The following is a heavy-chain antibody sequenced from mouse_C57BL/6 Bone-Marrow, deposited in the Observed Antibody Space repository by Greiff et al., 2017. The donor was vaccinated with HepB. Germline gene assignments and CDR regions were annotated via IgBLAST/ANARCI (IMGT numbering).Heavy chain of an antibody. J-gene: IGHJ3*01. Sequence: EVQRVESGGGLVKPGGSLKLSCAASGFTFSSYAMSWVRQTPEKRLEWVATISDGGSYTYYPDNVKGRFTISRDNAKNNLYLQMSHLKSEDTAMYYCARERGAKLEILLFAYWGQGTLVTVSA. CDR2: ISDGGSYT. CDR1: GFTFSSYA. CDR3: ARERGAKLEILLFAY. V-gene: IGHV5-4*01. D-gene: IGHD1-3*01.